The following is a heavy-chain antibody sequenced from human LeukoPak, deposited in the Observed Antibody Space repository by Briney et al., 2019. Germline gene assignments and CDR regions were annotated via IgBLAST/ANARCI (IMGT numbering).Heavy chain of an antibody. CDR2: ISYSGST. Sequence: SETLSLTCTVSGGSISSYYWSWIRQPPGKGLEWIGYISYSGSTNYNPSLKSRVTISVDTSKKQVSLKLSSVNAADSAVYYCARWGTYYYDSSGYYYDYWGQGTLVTVSS. D-gene: IGHD3-22*01. CDR1: GGSISSYY. CDR3: ARWGTYYYDSSGYYYDY. J-gene: IGHJ4*02. V-gene: IGHV4-59*08.